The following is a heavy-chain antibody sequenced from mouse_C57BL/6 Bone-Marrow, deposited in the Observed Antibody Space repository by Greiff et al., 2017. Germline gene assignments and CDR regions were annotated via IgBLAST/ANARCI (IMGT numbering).Heavy chain of an antibody. D-gene: IGHD2-3*01. CDR2: IYPGSGST. CDR1: GYTFTSYW. J-gene: IGHJ1*03. V-gene: IGHV1-55*01. Sequence: QVQLQQPGAELVKPGASVKMSCKASGYTFTSYWITWVKQRPGQGLEWIGDIYPGSGSTNYNEKFKSKATLTVDTSSSTAYMQLSSLTSEDSAVYYCARRVSIYDGYYGGYVDVWGTGTTVTVSS. CDR3: ARRVSIYDGYYGGYVDV.